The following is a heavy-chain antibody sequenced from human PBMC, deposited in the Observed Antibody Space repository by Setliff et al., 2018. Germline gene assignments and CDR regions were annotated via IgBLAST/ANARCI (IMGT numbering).Heavy chain of an antibody. Sequence: SETLSLTCAVSGGSFSYYYWSWVRQSPGRGLEWIGRRGPNGSTNYNPSLKSRVTISVDTSKNQFSLKLTSVTAADTAVYYCARHASSGLQTFDFWGQGALVTVSS. CDR1: GGSFSYYY. CDR2: RGPNGST. D-gene: IGHD6-13*01. J-gene: IGHJ4*02. V-gene: IGHV4-34*01. CDR3: ARHASSGLQTFDF.